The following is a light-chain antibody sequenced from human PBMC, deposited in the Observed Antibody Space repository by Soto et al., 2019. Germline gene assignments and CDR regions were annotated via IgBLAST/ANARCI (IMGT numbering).Light chain of an antibody. CDR1: QSVSSY. J-gene: IGKJ4*01. Sequence: EIVLTQSPATLSLSPGERATLSCRASQSVSSYLAWYQQKPGQAPRLLIYDASTRATGIPARFSGSGSETDFPLTISSLEPEDFVVYYCQQRSNSPPLTFGGGTKVEIK. CDR2: DAS. V-gene: IGKV3-11*01. CDR3: QQRSNSPPLT.